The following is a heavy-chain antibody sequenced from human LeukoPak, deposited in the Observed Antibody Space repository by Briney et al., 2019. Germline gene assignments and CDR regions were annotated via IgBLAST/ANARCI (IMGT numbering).Heavy chain of an antibody. Sequence: SETLSLTCTVSGGSISSGDYYWSWIRQPPGKGLEWIGYIYYSGSTYYNPSLKSRVTISVDTSKNQCSLKLSSVTAADTAVYYCARFVVVTAIFYFDYWGQGTLVTVSS. V-gene: IGHV4-30-4*01. CDR1: GGSISSGDYY. J-gene: IGHJ4*02. CDR3: ARFVVVTAIFYFDY. CDR2: IYYSGST. D-gene: IGHD2-21*02.